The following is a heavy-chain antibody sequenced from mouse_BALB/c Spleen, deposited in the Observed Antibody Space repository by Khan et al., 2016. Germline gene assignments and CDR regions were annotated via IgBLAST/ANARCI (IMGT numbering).Heavy chain of an antibody. CDR1: GYTFTNYG. J-gene: IGHJ3*01. CDR2: INTNTGEP. V-gene: IGHV9-3*02. CDR3: AEDYYGTNWFTY. Sequence: QSQLVQSGPELKKPGETVKISCKASGYTFTNYGMNWVKQAPGKSLKWMGWINTNTGEPTYAEEFKGRFAFSLETSASTAYLQISNLKNEDTATXFCAEDYYGTNWFTYWGQGTLVTVSA. D-gene: IGHD1-1*01.